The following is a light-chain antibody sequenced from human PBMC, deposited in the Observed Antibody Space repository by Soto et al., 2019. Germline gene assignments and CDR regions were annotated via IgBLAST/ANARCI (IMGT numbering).Light chain of an antibody. Sequence: EIVMTQSPATLSVSPGERATLSCRASQSVNNNLAWYQQKPGQAPRLLVYGASTRATGIPARFSGSGSGTEFTLTISSLQSEDFAVYYCQQYNNWPLTFGRGTKVDIK. CDR3: QQYNNWPLT. V-gene: IGKV3-15*01. J-gene: IGKJ4*01. CDR1: QSVNNN. CDR2: GAS.